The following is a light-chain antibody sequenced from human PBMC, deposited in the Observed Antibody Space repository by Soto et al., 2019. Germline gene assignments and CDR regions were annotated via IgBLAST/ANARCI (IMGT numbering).Light chain of an antibody. Sequence: EIVLTQSPGTLSLSPGERATLSCRASQSVSSSYLAWYQQKPGQAPRLLIYGASSRATGIPDRFSGSGSGTDFTLTISRLEPEDFAVDYCQQYGRSPVTFGQGTKVESK. CDR2: GAS. CDR3: QQYGRSPVT. V-gene: IGKV3-20*01. J-gene: IGKJ1*01. CDR1: QSVSSSY.